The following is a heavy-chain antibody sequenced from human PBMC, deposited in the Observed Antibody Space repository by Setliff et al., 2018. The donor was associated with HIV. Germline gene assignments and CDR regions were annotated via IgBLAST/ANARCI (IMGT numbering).Heavy chain of an antibody. CDR2: IFTSGST. CDR3: ARHPIYCGDCYSSGGMGAADY. V-gene: IGHV4-4*09. CDR1: GGSISSYY. J-gene: IGHJ4*02. Sequence: PSETLSLTCTVSGGSISSYYWSWMRQPPGKGLEWIGYIFTSGSTNYNPALKSRVTITMDTSKNQFSLKLSPGTAADTALYYCARHPIYCGDCYSSGGMGAADYWGQGTLVTSPQ. D-gene: IGHD2-21*02.